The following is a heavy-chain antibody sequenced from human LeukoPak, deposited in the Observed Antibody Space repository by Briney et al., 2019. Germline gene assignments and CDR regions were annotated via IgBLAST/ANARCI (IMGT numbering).Heavy chain of an antibody. J-gene: IGHJ4*02. D-gene: IGHD2-2*01. CDR1: GFTFSNYA. CDR3: ASLCSSTSCRSGFDY. Sequence: GGSLRLSCAASGFTFSNYAMHWVRQAPGKGLEWVAVISCDGNNKYHADSVKGRFTISRDNSKNTLYLQMNSLRAEDTAVYYCASLCSSTSCRSGFDYWGQGTLVTVSS. CDR2: ISCDGNNK. V-gene: IGHV3-30*04.